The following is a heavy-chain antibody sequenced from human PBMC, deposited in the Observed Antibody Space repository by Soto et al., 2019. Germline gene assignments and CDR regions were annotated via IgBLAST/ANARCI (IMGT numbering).Heavy chain of an antibody. CDR3: ARDQVGATGDY. CDR1: GYTLTSYG. Sequence: GASVKVSCKASGYTLTSYGISWVRQAPGQGLEWMGWISAYNGNRNYAQKVQGRVTMTTDTSTNTAYVELRSLRSDDTAVYYCARDQVGATGDYWGQGTLVTVSS. D-gene: IGHD1-26*01. CDR2: ISAYNGNR. V-gene: IGHV1-18*01. J-gene: IGHJ4*02.